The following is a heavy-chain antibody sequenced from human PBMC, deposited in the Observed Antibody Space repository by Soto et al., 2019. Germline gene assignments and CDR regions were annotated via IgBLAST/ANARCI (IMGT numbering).Heavy chain of an antibody. CDR1: GYSFIDYY. J-gene: IGHJ5*02. Sequence: QVQLVQSGAEVRRPGASVMVSCKASGYSFIDYYINWVRQAPGQGLEWMGWINPKDGATKSAQKFQDWVTMTSDTSHTTAYLDLRSDDTAVYYCARGRKVVATPARDDWFDPWGQGTLVTVSS. CDR3: ARGRKVVATPARDDWFDP. D-gene: IGHD2-21*02. V-gene: IGHV1-2*04. CDR2: INPKDGAT.